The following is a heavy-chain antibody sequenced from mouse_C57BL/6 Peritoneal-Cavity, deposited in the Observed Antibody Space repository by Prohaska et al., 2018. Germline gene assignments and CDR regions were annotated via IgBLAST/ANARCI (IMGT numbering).Heavy chain of an antibody. D-gene: IGHD1-1*01. CDR3: AREYYYGSSYNFDV. CDR1: GYAFSSSW. V-gene: IGHV1-82*01. CDR2: IYHGDGDT. Sequence: ASLKISCKASGYAFSSSWMNWVKQRHGKGLEWIGRIYHGDGDTNYXGKFKGKAALTAGKSSSTAYMQLSSLTSEDSAVYFCAREYYYGSSYNFDVWGTGTTVTVSS. J-gene: IGHJ1*03.